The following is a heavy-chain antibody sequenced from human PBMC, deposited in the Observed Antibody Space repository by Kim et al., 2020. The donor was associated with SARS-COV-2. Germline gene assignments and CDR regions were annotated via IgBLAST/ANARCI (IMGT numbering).Heavy chain of an antibody. D-gene: IGHD1-26*01. CDR1: GFTFTSSA. Sequence: SVKVSCKASGFTFTSSAVQWVRQARGQRLEWIGWIVVGSGNTNYAQKFQERVTITRDMSTSTAYMELSSLRSEDTAVYYCAAGLQRQWELPGYWGQGTLVTVSS. V-gene: IGHV1-58*01. CDR3: AAGLQRQWELPGY. CDR2: IVVGSGNT. J-gene: IGHJ4*02.